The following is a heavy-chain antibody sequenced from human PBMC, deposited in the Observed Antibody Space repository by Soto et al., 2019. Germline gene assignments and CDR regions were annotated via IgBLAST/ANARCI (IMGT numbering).Heavy chain of an antibody. D-gene: IGHD3-22*01. V-gene: IGHV1-69*12. Sequence: QVPLVQSGAEVKKPGSSVKVSCKASGGTFSSYAISWVRQAPGQGLEWMGGIIPIFGTANYAQKFQGRVTITADESXXTAYMELSSLRSEDTAVYYCAETRGSGYQIWYFDLWGRGTLVTVSS. CDR2: IIPIFGTA. J-gene: IGHJ2*01. CDR3: AETRGSGYQIWYFDL. CDR1: GGTFSSYA.